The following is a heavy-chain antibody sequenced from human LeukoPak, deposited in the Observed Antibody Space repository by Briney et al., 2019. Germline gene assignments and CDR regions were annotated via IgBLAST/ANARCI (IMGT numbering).Heavy chain of an antibody. CDR1: GGTFSSYA. D-gene: IGHD5-12*01. Sequence: SVKVSCKASGGTFSSYAISWVRQAPGQGLEWMGGVIPIFGTANYAQKFQGRVTITADESTSTAYMELSSLRSEDTAVYYCARGYSGYDPFDYWGQGTLVTVSS. CDR2: VIPIFGTA. V-gene: IGHV1-69*13. J-gene: IGHJ4*02. CDR3: ARGYSGYDPFDY.